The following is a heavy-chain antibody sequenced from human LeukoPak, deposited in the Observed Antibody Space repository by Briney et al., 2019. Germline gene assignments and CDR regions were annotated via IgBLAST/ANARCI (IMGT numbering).Heavy chain of an antibody. J-gene: IGHJ4*02. V-gene: IGHV4-39*07. D-gene: IGHD3-3*01. CDR2: IYYSGST. Sequence: PSETLSLTCTVSGGSISSSSYYWGWIRQPPGKGLEWIGSIYYSGSTYYNPSLKSRVTISVDTSKNQFSLKLSSVTAADTAVYYCARDSITIFGVVTRFDYWGQGTLVTVSS. CDR1: GGSISSSSYY. CDR3: ARDSITIFGVVTRFDY.